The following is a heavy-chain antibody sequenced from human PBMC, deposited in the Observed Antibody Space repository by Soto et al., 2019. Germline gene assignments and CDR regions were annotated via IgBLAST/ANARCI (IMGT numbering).Heavy chain of an antibody. V-gene: IGHV3-15*01. CDR1: GFTFSNAW. J-gene: IGHJ3*02. CDR3: TIHHDYGDYLDAFDI. CDR2: IKSKTDGGTT. D-gene: IGHD4-17*01. Sequence: GGSLRLSCAASGFTFSNAWMSWVRQAPGKGLEWVGRIKSKTDGGTTDYAAPVKGRFTISRDDSKNTLYLQMNSLKTEDTAVYYCTIHHDYGDYLDAFDIWGQGTMVTVSS.